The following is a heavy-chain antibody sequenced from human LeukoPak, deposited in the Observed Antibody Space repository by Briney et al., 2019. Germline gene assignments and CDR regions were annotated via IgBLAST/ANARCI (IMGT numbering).Heavy chain of an antibody. CDR2: INPNSGGT. D-gene: IGHD1-26*01. CDR3: ACTSGSYSNFDY. CDR1: GYTFTGYY. V-gene: IGHV1-2*02. J-gene: IGHJ4*02. Sequence: ASVKVSCKASGYTFTGYYMHWVRQAPGQGLEWMGWINPNSGGTNYTQKFQGRVTMTRDTSISTAYMELSRLRSDDTAVYYCACTSGSYSNFDYWGQGTLVTVSS.